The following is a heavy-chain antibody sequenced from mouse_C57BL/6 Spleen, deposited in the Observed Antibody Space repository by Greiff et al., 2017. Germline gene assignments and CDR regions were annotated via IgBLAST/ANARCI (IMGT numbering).Heavy chain of an antibody. D-gene: IGHD2-4*01. J-gene: IGHJ4*01. V-gene: IGHV2-5*01. CDR3: AKNGDDYPPMDY. CDR2: IWRGGST. CDR1: GFSLTSYG. Sequence: QVQLQQSGPGLVQPSQSLSITCTVSGFSLTSYGVHWVRQSPGKGLEWLGVIWRGGSTDYNAAFMSRLSITKDNSKSQVFFKMNSLQADDNAIYYCAKNGDDYPPMDYWSQGTSVTVSS.